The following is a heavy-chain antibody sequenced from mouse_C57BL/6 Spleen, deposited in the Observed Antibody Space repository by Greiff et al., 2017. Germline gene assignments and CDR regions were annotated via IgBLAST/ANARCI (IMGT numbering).Heavy chain of an antibody. J-gene: IGHJ3*01. CDR1: GYTFTSYW. V-gene: IGHV1-64*01. Sequence: VKLMESGAELVKPGASVKLSCKASGYTFTSYWMHWVKQRPGQGLEWIGMIHPNSGSTNYNEKFKSKATLTVDKSSSTAYMQLSSLTSEDSAVYYCASYYGSSPFAYWGQGTLVTVSA. CDR3: ASYYGSSPFAY. D-gene: IGHD1-1*01. CDR2: IHPNSGST.